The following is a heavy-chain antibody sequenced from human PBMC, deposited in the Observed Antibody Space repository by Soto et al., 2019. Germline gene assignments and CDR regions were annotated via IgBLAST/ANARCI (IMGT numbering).Heavy chain of an antibody. Sequence: QVQLQESGPGVVKPSETLSLTCTVSGGSISSYYWTWIRQPQGNGLEWIADIYYSGGAIYNPSLKSRVTISVDTSKSEFSLRVTSVTAADTAVYYCSSLYPEDYYYYMDVWGKGTTVTVSS. J-gene: IGHJ6*03. CDR3: SSLYPEDYYYYMDV. CDR2: IYYSGGA. V-gene: IGHV4-59*01. D-gene: IGHD3-16*02. CDR1: GGSISSYY.